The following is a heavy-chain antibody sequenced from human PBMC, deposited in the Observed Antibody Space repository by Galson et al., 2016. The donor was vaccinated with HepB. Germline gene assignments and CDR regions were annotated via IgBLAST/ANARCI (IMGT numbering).Heavy chain of an antibody. CDR3: ARDLRGMIRFFDWSTHFDS. J-gene: IGHJ4*02. Sequence: SLRLSCAASGFSFSSFWMSWVRQTPGEGLEWVATINQDGSDKYYVDSVKGRFTISRDNAKNSLYLQMNNVRAEDTAVYYCARDLRGMIRFFDWSTHFDSWGQGTLVTVSS. CDR2: INQDGSDK. D-gene: IGHD3-9*01. V-gene: IGHV3-7*01. CDR1: GFSFSSFW.